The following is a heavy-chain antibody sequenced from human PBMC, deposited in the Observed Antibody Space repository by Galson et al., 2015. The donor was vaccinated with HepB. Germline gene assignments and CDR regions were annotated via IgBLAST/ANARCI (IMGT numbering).Heavy chain of an antibody. CDR2: ISRSSDNI. D-gene: IGHD3-9*01. J-gene: IGHJ4*02. CDR1: GFTFGSYS. Sequence: SLRLSCAASGFTFGSYSMNWVRQAPGKGLEWVSYISRSSDNIDYADSVKGRFTISRDNDKNSLNLQMNSLRDEDTAVYYCARDQDWAFAYWGQGTLVTVSS. V-gene: IGHV3-48*02. CDR3: ARDQDWAFAY.